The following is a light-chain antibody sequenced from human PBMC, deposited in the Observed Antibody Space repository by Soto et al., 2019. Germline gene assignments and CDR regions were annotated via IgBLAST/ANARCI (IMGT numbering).Light chain of an antibody. CDR3: KQSYSVPIT. J-gene: IGKJ5*01. CDR1: QSIEMH. Sequence: DLQMTQSPSSLSASVGDRVTITCRASQSIEMHLNWYQQKPGKAPKFLIHAASSLQSGVPSRFSGHRSRTDFTLIINSLQPEDFATYSCKQSYSVPITFGQGTRLEIK. CDR2: AAS. V-gene: IGKV1-39*01.